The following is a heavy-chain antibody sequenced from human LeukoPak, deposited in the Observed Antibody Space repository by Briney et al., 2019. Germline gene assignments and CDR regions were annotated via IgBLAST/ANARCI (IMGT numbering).Heavy chain of an antibody. V-gene: IGHV4-38-2*02. CDR3: ARGSRRELLHWFDP. CDR2: IYHSGST. D-gene: IGHD1-26*01. J-gene: IGHJ5*02. CDR1: GGSISSGYY. Sequence: SETLSLTCTVSGGSISSGYYWGWIRQPPGKGLEWIGSIYHSGSTYYNPSLKSRVTISVDTSKNQFSLKLSSVTAADTAVYYCARGSRRELLHWFDPWGQGTLVTVSS.